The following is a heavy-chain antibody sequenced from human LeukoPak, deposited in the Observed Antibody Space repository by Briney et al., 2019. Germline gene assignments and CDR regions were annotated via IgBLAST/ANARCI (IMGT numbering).Heavy chain of an antibody. CDR3: TTGIRGD. J-gene: IGHJ4*02. D-gene: IGHD3-10*01. Sequence: GGSLRLSCSASGLTVTNAWMNWVRQAPGEGLDWVGRIASKTDGGATDYAAPVKGRFTISRDDSKNTLNLQMNSLKTEDTAVYCCTTGIRGDWGQGTLVTVSS. CDR1: GLTVTNAW. V-gene: IGHV3-15*07. CDR2: IASKTDGGAT.